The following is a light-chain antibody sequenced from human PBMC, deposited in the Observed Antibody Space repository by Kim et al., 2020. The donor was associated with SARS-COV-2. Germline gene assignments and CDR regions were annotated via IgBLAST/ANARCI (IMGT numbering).Light chain of an antibody. CDR2: DAS. Sequence: CTGEIATLSCRASQSGSSNYLAWYQQKPRQAPRLLIYDASSRATGVPDRFSGSGSQADFTLTINGLEPEDFALYYCQQYGTSTGYTFGQGTKLEI. CDR3: QQYGTSTGYT. V-gene: IGKV3-20*01. J-gene: IGKJ2*01. CDR1: QSGSSNY.